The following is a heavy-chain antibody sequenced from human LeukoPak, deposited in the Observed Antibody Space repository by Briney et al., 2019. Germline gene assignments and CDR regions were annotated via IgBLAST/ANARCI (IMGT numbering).Heavy chain of an antibody. CDR2: IYSGGST. Sequence: GGSLRLSCAGSGFTFSSNYRRWVRQAPGKGLEWVSDIYSGGSTYYRESVKGRFTISRDNSKNTLYLQMTSLRAENTAVYYCARDREGLDFWGQGTMVTVSS. CDR1: GFTFSSNY. CDR3: ARDREGLDF. J-gene: IGHJ3*01. V-gene: IGHV3-53*01.